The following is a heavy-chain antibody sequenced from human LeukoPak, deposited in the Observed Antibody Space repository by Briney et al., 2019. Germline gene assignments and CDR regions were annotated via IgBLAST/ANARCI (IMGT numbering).Heavy chain of an antibody. CDR1: GFTFSSYA. CDR3: FFPGVTGKVY. D-gene: IGHD1-20*01. CDR2: ISYDGSNK. Sequence: GGSLRLSCAASGFTFSSYAMHWVRQAPGKGLEWVAVISYDGSNKYYADSVKGRFTISRDNSKNTLYLQMNSLRVEDTAVYYCFFPGVTGKVYWGQGTLVTVSS. V-gene: IGHV3-30-3*01. J-gene: IGHJ4*02.